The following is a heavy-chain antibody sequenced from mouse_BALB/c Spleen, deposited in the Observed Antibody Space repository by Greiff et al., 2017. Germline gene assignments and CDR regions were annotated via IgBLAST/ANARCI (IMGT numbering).Heavy chain of an antibody. CDR2: ISSGGSYT. Sequence: EVQRVESGGGLVKPGGSLKLSCAASGFTFSSYAMSWVRQSPEKRLEWVAEISSGGSYTYYPDTVTGRFTISRDNAKNTLYLEMSSLRSEDTAMYYCARDYRYDDYAMDYWGQGTSVTVSS. J-gene: IGHJ4*01. CDR1: GFTFSSYA. V-gene: IGHV5-9-4*01. D-gene: IGHD2-14*01. CDR3: ARDYRYDDYAMDY.